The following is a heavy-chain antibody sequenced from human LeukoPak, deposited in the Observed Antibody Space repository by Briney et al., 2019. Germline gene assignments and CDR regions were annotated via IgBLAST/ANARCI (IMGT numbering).Heavy chain of an antibody. CDR1: GGSISSSSYY. D-gene: IGHD5-24*01. V-gene: IGHV4-39*07. Sequence: PETLSLTCTVSGGSISSSSYYWGWIRQPPGKGLEWIGSIYHSGSTYYNPSLKSRVTIAVETSKNQFSLKLSSVTAADKAVYYCARKNVEMATVYYYYYMDVWGKGTTVTVSS. J-gene: IGHJ6*03. CDR2: IYHSGST. CDR3: ARKNVEMATVYYYYYMDV.